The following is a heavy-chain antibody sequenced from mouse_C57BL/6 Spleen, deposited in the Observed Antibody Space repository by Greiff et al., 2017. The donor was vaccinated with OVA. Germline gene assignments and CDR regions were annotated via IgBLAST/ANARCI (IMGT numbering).Heavy chain of an antibody. Sequence: VHVKQSGPVLVKPGASVKMSCKASGYTFTDYYMNWVKQSHGKSLEWIGVINPYNGGTSYNQKFKGKATLTVDKSSSTAYMELNSLTSEDSAVYYCARSLMVTRYFDVWGTGTTVTVSS. J-gene: IGHJ1*03. CDR3: ARSLMVTRYFDV. CDR1: GYTFTDYY. D-gene: IGHD2-2*01. V-gene: IGHV1-19*01. CDR2: INPYNGGT.